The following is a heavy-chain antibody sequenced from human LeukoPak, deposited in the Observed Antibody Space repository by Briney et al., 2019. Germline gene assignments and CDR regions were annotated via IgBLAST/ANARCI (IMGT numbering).Heavy chain of an antibody. CDR3: AKSTSNYYYYYYMDV. J-gene: IGHJ6*03. CDR1: GFTFDDYA. CDR2: ITRDGGST. V-gene: IGHV3-43*02. Sequence: GGSLRLSCAASGFTFDDYAMHWVRPAPGKGLEWVSLITRDGGSTYYSDSVKGRFTISRDNSKNSLYLQMNSLRTEDTALYYCAKSTSNYYYYYYMDVWGKGTTVTVSS.